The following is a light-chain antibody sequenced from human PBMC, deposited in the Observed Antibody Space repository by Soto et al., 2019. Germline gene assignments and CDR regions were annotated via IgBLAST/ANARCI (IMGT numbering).Light chain of an antibody. CDR1: SSDVGAYDA. J-gene: IGLJ1*01. CDR3: FSFTPTSTHV. V-gene: IGLV2-23*01. Sequence: QSALAQPASVSGSPGQSITISCTGTSSDVGAYDAVSWYQQHPGKAPQVIIYRGTKRPSGVSTRFSGSVSGNTASLTVSGLQAEDEAEYFCFSFTPTSTHVFGTGNKVTVL. CDR2: RGT.